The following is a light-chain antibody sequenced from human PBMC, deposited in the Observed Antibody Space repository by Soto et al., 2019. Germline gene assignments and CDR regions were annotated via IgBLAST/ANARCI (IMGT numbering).Light chain of an antibody. CDR3: QQRPSWPPT. CDR1: QRISSH. CDR2: DTS. Sequence: EIVLTQSPATLSLSPGERATLSCRASQRISSHLAWYQQKHGQAPRLLIYDTSTRATGIPARFTGSGSGTDFPLTINSLEPEDFAVYYCQQRPSWPPTLGGGTKVEIK. J-gene: IGKJ4*01. V-gene: IGKV3-11*01.